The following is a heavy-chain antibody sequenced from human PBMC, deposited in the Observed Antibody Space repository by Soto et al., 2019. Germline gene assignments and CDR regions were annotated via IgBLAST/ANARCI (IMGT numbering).Heavy chain of an antibody. J-gene: IGHJ4*02. CDR3: VCGGNFFVY. V-gene: IGHV3-7*01. Sequence: EVQLVESGGGLVQPGGSLRLSCAASGFTFSTYWMTWVRRPPGKGLEWVANLDQDGSERYYVDSVRGRFTISRDNAKNPLSLQMNSLRAEDTAVYYCVCGGNFFVYWGQGTLVTVAP. CDR1: GFTFSTYW. CDR2: LDQDGSER. D-gene: IGHD3-16*01.